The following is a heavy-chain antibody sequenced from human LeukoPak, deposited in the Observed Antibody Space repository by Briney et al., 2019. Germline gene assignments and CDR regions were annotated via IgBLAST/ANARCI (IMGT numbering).Heavy chain of an antibody. Sequence: SETLSLTCTVSGGSISSCSYSWGWIRQPPGKGLEWIGSIYYNGNTYYNPSLNSRVTISVDTSKNQFSLKLSSVTAGDTAIYYCARHLSGWPPRVTLPFEYWGQGTLVTASS. V-gene: IGHV4-39*01. CDR1: GGSISSCSYS. D-gene: IGHD6-25*01. J-gene: IGHJ4*02. CDR3: ARHLSGWPPRVTLPFEY. CDR2: IYYNGNT.